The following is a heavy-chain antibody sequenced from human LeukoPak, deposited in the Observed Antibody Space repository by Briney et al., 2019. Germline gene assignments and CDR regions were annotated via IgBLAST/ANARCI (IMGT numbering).Heavy chain of an antibody. CDR1: GYTFTSYY. CDR2: INPSGGST. CDR3: ARESSGSYYHFDY. Sequence: EASVKVSCKASGYTFTSYYMHWVRQAPGQGLEGMGVINPSGGSTTYAQKFQGRVTMTRDTSTSRVYMELSSLRSEDTAVYYCARESSGSYYHFDYWGQGTLVTVSS. J-gene: IGHJ4*02. D-gene: IGHD1-26*01. V-gene: IGHV1-46*03.